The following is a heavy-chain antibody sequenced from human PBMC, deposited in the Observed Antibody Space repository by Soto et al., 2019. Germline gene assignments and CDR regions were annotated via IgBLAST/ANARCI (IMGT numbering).Heavy chain of an antibody. V-gene: IGHV3-11*01. Sequence: PGGSPRLSCAASGFTFCDYYMGWIRQAPGKGLEWVSYISSSGSTIYYADSVKGRFTISRDNAKNSLYLQMNSLRAEDTAVYYCASGVVVVAAKNYWGQGTLVTVSS. D-gene: IGHD2-15*01. CDR2: ISSSGSTI. CDR3: ASGVVVVAAKNY. J-gene: IGHJ4*02. CDR1: GFTFCDYY.